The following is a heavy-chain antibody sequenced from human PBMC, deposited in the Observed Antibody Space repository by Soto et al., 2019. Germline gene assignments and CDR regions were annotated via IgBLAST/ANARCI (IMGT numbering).Heavy chain of an antibody. V-gene: IGHV3-23*01. D-gene: IGHD3-22*01. CDR2: ISGSGYST. J-gene: IGHJ4*02. CDR1: GFTFSSYT. Sequence: EVQLLESGGGLVQPGGSLRLSCAASGFTFSSYTMRWVRQAPGKGLEWVRAISGSGYSTYYADSVKGRFTISRDNSKNTLYLQMNSLRAEDTAVYYCATTPYYYDTSGYQWGQGTLVTVSS. CDR3: ATTPYYYDTSGYQ.